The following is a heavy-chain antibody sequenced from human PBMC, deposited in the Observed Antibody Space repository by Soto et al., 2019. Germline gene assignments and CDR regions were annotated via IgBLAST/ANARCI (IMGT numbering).Heavy chain of an antibody. V-gene: IGHV3-21*01. D-gene: IGHD6-13*01. Sequence: EVQLVESGGGLVKPGGSLRLSCAASGFTFSSYSMNWVRQAPGKGLEWVSSISSSSSYIYYADSVKGRFTISRDNAKNSLYLQMNSLRAEDTAVYYCAGGGAAAGTDDYWGQGTLVTVSS. J-gene: IGHJ4*02. CDR2: ISSSSSYI. CDR3: AGGGAAAGTDDY. CDR1: GFTFSSYS.